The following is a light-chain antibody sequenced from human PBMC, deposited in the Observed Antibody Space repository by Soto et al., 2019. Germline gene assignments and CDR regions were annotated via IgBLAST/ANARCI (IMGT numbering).Light chain of an antibody. Sequence: IVLTQSPGPLFFSPGERATLSCRASQSVTSSYLAWYQQKPGQAPRLLIYDASTRATGIPARFSGSGSGTEFTLTINSLQSEDFAVYYCQQYHTSPPTFGPGTKVDIK. CDR1: QSVTSSY. CDR2: DAS. CDR3: QQYHTSPPT. V-gene: IGKV3-20*01. J-gene: IGKJ3*01.